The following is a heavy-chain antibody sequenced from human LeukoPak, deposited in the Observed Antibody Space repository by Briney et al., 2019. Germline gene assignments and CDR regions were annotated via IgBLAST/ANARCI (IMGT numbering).Heavy chain of an antibody. J-gene: IGHJ5*02. V-gene: IGHV1-8*01. CDR3: ARGGLRKLRNWFDL. D-gene: IGHD1-7*01. CDR2: MNPNSGNT. CDR1: GYTFTSYD. Sequence: RASVTVSCKASGYTFTSYDINWVRQAPGQGLEWMGWMNPNSGNTDYAQKFQGRVTMTRNTSISTAYMELSSLRSEDTAVYYCARGGLRKLRNWFDLWGQGTLVTVSS.